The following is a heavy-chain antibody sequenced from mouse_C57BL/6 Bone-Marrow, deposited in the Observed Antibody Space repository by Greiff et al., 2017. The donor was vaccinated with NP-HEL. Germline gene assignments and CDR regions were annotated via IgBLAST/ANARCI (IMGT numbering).Heavy chain of an antibody. V-gene: IGHV1-50*01. CDR1: GYTFTSYW. Sequence: QVQLQQPGAELVKPGASVKLSCKASGYTFTSYWMQWVKQRPGQGLEWIGEIAPSDSYTNYNQKFKGKATLTVDTSSSTAYMQRSSRTSEDAAVYYCAREGLPSWFAYWGQGTLVTVSA. CDR3: AREGLPSWFAY. CDR2: IAPSDSYT. D-gene: IGHD2-2*01. J-gene: IGHJ3*01.